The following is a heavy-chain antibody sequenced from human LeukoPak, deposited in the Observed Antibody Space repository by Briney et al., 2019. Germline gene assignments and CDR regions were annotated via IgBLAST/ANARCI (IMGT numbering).Heavy chain of an antibody. CDR1: GGSFSGYY. J-gene: IGHJ4*02. D-gene: IGHD3-22*01. V-gene: IGHV4-39*01. Sequence: KPSETLSLTCAVYGGSFSGYYWGWIRQPPGKGLEWIGSIYYSGSTYYNPSLKSRVTISVDTSKNQFSLKLSSVTAADTAVYYRARVGAPQMNYYDSSGYWCYFDYWGQGTLVTVSS. CDR3: ARVGAPQMNYYDSSGYWCYFDY. CDR2: IYYSGST.